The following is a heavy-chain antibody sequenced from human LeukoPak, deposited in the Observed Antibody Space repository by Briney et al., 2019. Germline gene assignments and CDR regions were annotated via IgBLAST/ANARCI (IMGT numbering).Heavy chain of an antibody. Sequence: KPSETLSLTCTVSGGSISSGGYYWSWIRQHPGKGLEWIGNFYYNGSPNYNPSLKSRVTISGDTSKNQFSLKVTSVTTADTAVYYCARAVTTGPDWFDPWGQGTLVTVSS. CDR3: ARAVTTGPDWFDP. CDR2: FYYNGSP. V-gene: IGHV4-61*08. J-gene: IGHJ5*02. D-gene: IGHD4-17*01. CDR1: GGSISSGGYY.